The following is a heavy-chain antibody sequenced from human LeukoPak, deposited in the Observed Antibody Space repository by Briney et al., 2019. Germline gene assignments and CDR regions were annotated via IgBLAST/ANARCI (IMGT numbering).Heavy chain of an antibody. CDR2: ISSSSSYT. CDR3: AREYYDFWSGREYYFDY. D-gene: IGHD3-3*01. V-gene: IGHV3-11*06. J-gene: IGHJ4*02. CDR1: GFTFSDYY. Sequence: GGSLRLSCAASGFTFSDYYMSWVRQAPGKGLEWVSYISSSSSYTNYADSVKGRFTISRDNAKNSLYLQMNSLRAEDTAVYYCAREYYDFWSGREYYFDYWGQGTLVTVSS.